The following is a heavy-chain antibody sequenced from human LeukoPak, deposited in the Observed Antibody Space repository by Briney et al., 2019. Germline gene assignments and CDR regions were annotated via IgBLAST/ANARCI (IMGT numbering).Heavy chain of an antibody. Sequence: GASVKVSCKTSGYPFNSYGITWVRQAPGQGLEWMGWISGFNGDTDYALRLQGRVTLDTDTSTSTAFLELRNLRSDDTAVYYCARDQKVGQTYSSGWLDHWGQGTLVTVSS. CDR2: ISGFNGDT. CDR3: ARDQKVGQTYSSGWLDH. J-gene: IGHJ4*02. D-gene: IGHD6-19*01. CDR1: GYPFNSYG. V-gene: IGHV1-18*01.